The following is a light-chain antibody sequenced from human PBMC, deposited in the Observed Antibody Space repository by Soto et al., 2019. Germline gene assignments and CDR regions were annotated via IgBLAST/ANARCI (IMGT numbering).Light chain of an antibody. J-gene: IGKJ5*01. CDR3: QHYYTVPVT. CDR1: QTVLRSSNNKNH. CDR2: WAS. Sequence: DIVMTQSPDSLAVSLGERATINCKSSQTVLRSSNNKNHLAWYQQKPEQPPKMLISWASTRESGVPDRFNGSGSGTDFTLTISSLQAEDVAVYYCQHYYTVPVTFGQGTRLEIK. V-gene: IGKV4-1*01.